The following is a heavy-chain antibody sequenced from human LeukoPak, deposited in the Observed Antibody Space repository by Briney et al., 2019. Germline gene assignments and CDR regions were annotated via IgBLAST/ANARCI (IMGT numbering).Heavy chain of an antibody. V-gene: IGHV1-18*01. CDR1: GYTFTSYG. D-gene: IGHD2-15*01. J-gene: IGHJ3*02. CDR3: ARVYGVVATDAFDI. CDR2: ISAYNGNT. Sequence: ATVKVSCKASGYTFTSYGISWVRQAPGQGLEWMGWISAYNGNTNYAQKLQGRVTMTTDTSTSTAYMELRSLRSDDTAVYYCARVYGVVATDAFDIWGQRTMVTVSS.